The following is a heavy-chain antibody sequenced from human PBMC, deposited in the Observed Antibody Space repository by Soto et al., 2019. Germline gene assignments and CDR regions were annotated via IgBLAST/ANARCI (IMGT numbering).Heavy chain of an antibody. CDR2: IYSGGST. V-gene: IGHV3-66*01. D-gene: IGHD2-15*01. Sequence: GGSLRLSCAASGFTVSSNYMSWVRQAPGKGLEWVSVIYSGGSTYYADSVKGRFTISRDNSKNTLYLQMNSLRAEDTAVYYCGRFFCGGGSGFRGYFDYGGQGTRVTVPS. CDR3: GRFFCGGGSGFRGYFDY. J-gene: IGHJ4*02. CDR1: GFTVSSNY.